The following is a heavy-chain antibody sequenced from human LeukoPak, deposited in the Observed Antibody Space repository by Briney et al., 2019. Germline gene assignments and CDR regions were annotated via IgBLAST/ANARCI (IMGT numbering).Heavy chain of an antibody. CDR1: GGTFNTYA. CDR2: IIPILDVA. Sequence: VKVSCNASGGTFNTYAITWVRQAPGQGLEWMGRIIPILDVADYAQQFQGRVTISADRSTSTVYMDLSSLRSEDTATYYCARFPVRGYTYGSVIHHMEVWAQGTTVSVSS. D-gene: IGHD5-18*01. V-gene: IGHV1-69*04. J-gene: IGHJ6*02. CDR3: ARFPVRGYTYGSVIHHMEV.